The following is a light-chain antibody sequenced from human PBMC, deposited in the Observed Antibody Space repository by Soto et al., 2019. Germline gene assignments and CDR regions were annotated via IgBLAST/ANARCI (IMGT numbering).Light chain of an antibody. CDR3: PSYDSSLSGYL. Sequence: QSVLAQPPSVSGAPGQRVTISCTGSSGNIGAVYNVDWYQQLPGTAPELLIYGNNTPPSGVPARFSRSKSGNSASLAIAGLPAEDEGSYYCPSYDSSLSGYLFGTGTMVTV. J-gene: IGLJ1*01. V-gene: IGLV1-40*01. CDR2: GNN. CDR1: SGNIGAVYN.